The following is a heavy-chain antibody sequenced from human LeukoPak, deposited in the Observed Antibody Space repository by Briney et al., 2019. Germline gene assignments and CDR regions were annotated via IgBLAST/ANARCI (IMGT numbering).Heavy chain of an antibody. Sequence: GGSLRLSCAASRLTFSSYGMHWVRQAPGKGLESVAFARTDGSKQYYAESVKGRFTISRDNSKNTLYLEMNSLRAEDTAIYYCAKIASDNSGPSDYWGQGTLVTVSS. CDR2: ARTDGSKQ. V-gene: IGHV3-30*02. CDR3: AKIASDNSGPSDY. J-gene: IGHJ4*02. CDR1: RLTFSSYG. D-gene: IGHD3-22*01.